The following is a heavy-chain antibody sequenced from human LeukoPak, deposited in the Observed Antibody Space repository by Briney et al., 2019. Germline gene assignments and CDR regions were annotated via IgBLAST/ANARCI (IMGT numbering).Heavy chain of an antibody. Sequence: GGSLRLSCAASGFTFSNYEMNWVRQAPGKGLEWASYISSSGNTRYYADSVTGRFIISRDNAKNSLYLQMNSLRAEDTAVYYCARDRNYASGYYYYMDIWGKGTTVTISS. CDR1: GFTFSNYE. V-gene: IGHV3-48*03. CDR3: ARDRNYASGYYYYMDI. CDR2: ISSSGNTR. D-gene: IGHD3-10*01. J-gene: IGHJ6*03.